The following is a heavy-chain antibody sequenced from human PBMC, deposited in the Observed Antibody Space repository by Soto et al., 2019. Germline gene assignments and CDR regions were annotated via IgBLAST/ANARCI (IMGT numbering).Heavy chain of an antibody. V-gene: IGHV4-34*01. J-gene: IGHJ4*02. D-gene: IGHD4-17*01. Sequence: PSETLSLTCAVYGGSFSGYYWSWIRQPPGKGLEWIGEINHSGSTNYNPSLKSRVTISVDTSKNQFSLKLSSVTAADTAVYYCAIGLDYGDYYLRLAGYWGQGTLVTV. CDR3: AIGLDYGDYYLRLAGY. CDR2: INHSGST. CDR1: GGSFSGYY.